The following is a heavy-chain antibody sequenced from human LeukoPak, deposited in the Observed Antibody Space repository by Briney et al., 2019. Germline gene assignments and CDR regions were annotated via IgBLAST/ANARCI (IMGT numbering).Heavy chain of an antibody. D-gene: IGHD6-19*01. CDR3: AREPFIAVAEYYFDY. Sequence: SQTLSLTCAISGDSVSSNSAVWNWIRQSPSRGLEWLGRTYYRSKWYNDYAVSVKSRITINPDTSKNPFSLQLNSVTPEDTAVYYCAREPFIAVAEYYFDYWGQGTLVTVSS. CDR2: TYYRSKWYN. CDR1: GDSVSSNSAV. V-gene: IGHV6-1*01. J-gene: IGHJ4*02.